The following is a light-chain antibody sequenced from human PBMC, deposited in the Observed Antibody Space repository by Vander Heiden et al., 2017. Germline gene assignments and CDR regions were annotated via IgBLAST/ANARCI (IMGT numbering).Light chain of an antibody. J-gene: IGLJ3*02. V-gene: IGLV1-47*02. Sequence: QSVLTQPPSASGTPGQMVTISCSGSSSNIGSHYVYWYQQLPGTAPKLLIYSTNQRPSGVPDRFSGSKSGTSASLAISGLRSEDEADYYCAAWDDSLSGWVFGGGTKLTVL. CDR2: STN. CDR1: SSNIGSHY. CDR3: AAWDDSLSGWV.